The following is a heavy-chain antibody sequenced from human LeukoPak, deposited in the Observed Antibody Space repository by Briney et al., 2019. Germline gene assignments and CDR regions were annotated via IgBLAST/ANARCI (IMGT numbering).Heavy chain of an antibody. Sequence: ASVKVSCKASGYTFIGYSISWVRQAPGDGLEWMGWITPYNGNTNYVQNFQGRVTMTTDTSTSTAYMELRSLRSDDTAVYYCAREYGGNPGLFGYWGQGTLVTVSS. J-gene: IGHJ4*02. CDR3: AREYGGNPGLFGY. D-gene: IGHD4-23*01. CDR2: ITPYNGNT. V-gene: IGHV1-18*01. CDR1: GYTFIGYS.